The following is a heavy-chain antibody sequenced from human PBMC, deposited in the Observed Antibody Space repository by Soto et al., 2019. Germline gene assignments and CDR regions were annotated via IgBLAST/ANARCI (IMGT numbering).Heavy chain of an antibody. V-gene: IGHV2-5*02. CDR3: AHSRPQVYYYDSSGYYALYFDY. CDR2: IYWDDDK. CDR1: GFSLSTSGVG. Sequence: SGPTLVNPTQTLTLTFTFSGFSLSTSGVGVGWIRQPPGKALEWLALIYWDDDKRYSPSPKSRLTITKDTSKNQVVLTMTNMDPVDTATYYCAHSRPQVYYYDSSGYYALYFDYWGQGTLVTVSS. D-gene: IGHD3-22*01. J-gene: IGHJ4*02.